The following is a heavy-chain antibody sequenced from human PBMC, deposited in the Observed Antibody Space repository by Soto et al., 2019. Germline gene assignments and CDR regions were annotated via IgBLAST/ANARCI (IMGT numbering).Heavy chain of an antibody. CDR1: GGSLSSYY. V-gene: IGHV4-59*01. Sequence: SETLSLTCSVSGGSLSSYYWSWIRQTPGKGLEWIGYIYYSGRSYYNPSLKSRVTMSVDTSKNQLYLTESSVPAADTAVFYFASERDILVVSVDKLRRFQCYGLDVWGQGTTVTGS. J-gene: IGHJ6*02. CDR3: ASERDILVVSVDKLRRFQCYGLDV. CDR2: IYYSGRS. D-gene: IGHD2-15*01.